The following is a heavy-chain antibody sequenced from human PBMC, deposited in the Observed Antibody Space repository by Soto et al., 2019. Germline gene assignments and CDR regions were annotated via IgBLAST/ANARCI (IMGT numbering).Heavy chain of an antibody. CDR2: IYYSGST. CDR3: ARENSLGYPDYYFDY. Sequence: SETLSLTCTVSGGSVSSGSYHWSWIRQPPGKGLEWIGYIYYSGSTNYNPSLKSRVTISVDTSKNQFSLKLSSVTAADTAVYYCARENSLGYPDYYFDYWGQGTLVTVSS. J-gene: IGHJ4*02. D-gene: IGHD6-13*01. V-gene: IGHV4-61*01. CDR1: GGSVSSGSYH.